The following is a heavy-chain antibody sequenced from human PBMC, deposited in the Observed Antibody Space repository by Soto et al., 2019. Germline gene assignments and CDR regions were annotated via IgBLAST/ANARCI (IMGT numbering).Heavy chain of an antibody. Sequence: GESLKISCKGSGFTYTNYWIAWVRQMPGKGLEWMGIIYPSDSDTRYSPSFEGQVTISADRFISTAYLQWTSLKASDTAIYFCARPTDYHYGMQVWGQGTTVTVSS. V-gene: IGHV5-51*01. D-gene: IGHD4-17*01. CDR2: IYPSDSDT. CDR3: ARPTDYHYGMQV. CDR1: GFTYTNYW. J-gene: IGHJ6*02.